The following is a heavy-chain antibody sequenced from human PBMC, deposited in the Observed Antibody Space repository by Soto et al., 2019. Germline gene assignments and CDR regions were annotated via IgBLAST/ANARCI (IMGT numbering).Heavy chain of an antibody. Sequence: PGGSLRLSCAASGFTFYTYGMHWVRQNPGKGLEWVAAISYDGINKYYVDSVKGRFTISRDNSKNTLYVQMNSLRAEDTALYYCARSPQPTRGIHWYFDLWGRGILVTVSS. J-gene: IGHJ2*01. CDR1: GFTFYTYG. V-gene: IGHV3-30*03. D-gene: IGHD1-26*01. CDR3: ARSPQPTRGIHWYFDL. CDR2: ISYDGINK.